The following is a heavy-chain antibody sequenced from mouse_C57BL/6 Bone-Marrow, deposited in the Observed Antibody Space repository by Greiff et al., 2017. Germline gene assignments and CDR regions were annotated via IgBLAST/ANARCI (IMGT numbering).Heavy chain of an antibody. Sequence: QVQLQQPGAELVRPGSSVKLSCKASGYTFTSYWMDWVKQRPGQGLEWIGNIYPSDSETHYNQKFKDKATLTVDKSSSTAYMQLSSLTSEDSAVYYCARAWYFDARGTGNTGTVFS. J-gene: IGHJ1*03. CDR3: ARAWYFDA. V-gene: IGHV1-61*01. CDR1: GYTFTSYW. CDR2: IYPSDSET.